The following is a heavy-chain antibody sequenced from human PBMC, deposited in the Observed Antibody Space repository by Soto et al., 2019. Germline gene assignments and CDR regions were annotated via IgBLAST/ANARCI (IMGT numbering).Heavy chain of an antibody. J-gene: IGHJ5*02. D-gene: IGHD6-19*01. CDR1: GYTFTSYA. V-gene: IGHV1-3*01. Sequence: QVQLVQSGAEVKKPGASVKVSCKASGYTFTSYAMHWVRQAPGQRLEWMGWINAGNGNTKYSQKFQGRVTITRDTSASTAYMELSSLSSEDTAVYYCSRRIAVAGNDWFDPWGQGTLVTVSS. CDR2: INAGNGNT. CDR3: SRRIAVAGNDWFDP.